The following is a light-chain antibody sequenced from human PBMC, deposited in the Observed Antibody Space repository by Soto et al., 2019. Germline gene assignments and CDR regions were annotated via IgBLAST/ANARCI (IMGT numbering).Light chain of an antibody. V-gene: IGKV3-20*01. CDR1: QSVSSSY. CDR3: HLRET. J-gene: IGKJ1*01. Sequence: EIVFTQSPGNLSLSPGERATLSCRASQSVSSSYLAWYQQKPGQAPRLVIYGESSRATGIPDRFSGSGSGTNFTLTISRLEHEDFAVYYCHLRETFGQGTKVDIK. CDR2: GES.